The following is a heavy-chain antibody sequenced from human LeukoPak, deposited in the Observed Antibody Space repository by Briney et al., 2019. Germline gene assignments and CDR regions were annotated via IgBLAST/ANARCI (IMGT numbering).Heavy chain of an antibody. CDR2: IKSKTDGGTT. Sequence: GGSLRLSCAASGFTFSNAWMSWVRQAPGKGLERAGRIKSKTDGGTTDYAAPVKGRFTISRDDSKNTLYLQMNSLKTEDAAVYYCTTRTLSIAVAGMDYFDYWGQGTLVTVSS. V-gene: IGHV3-15*01. CDR3: TTRTLSIAVAGMDYFDY. D-gene: IGHD6-19*01. CDR1: GFTFSNAW. J-gene: IGHJ4*02.